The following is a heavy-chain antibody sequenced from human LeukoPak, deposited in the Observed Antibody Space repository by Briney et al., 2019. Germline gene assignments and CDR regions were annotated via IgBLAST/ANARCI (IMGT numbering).Heavy chain of an antibody. CDR1: GGSISSYY. V-gene: IGHV4-59*01. D-gene: IGHD5-12*01. CDR2: IYYSGST. J-gene: IGHJ4*02. Sequence: SETLSLTCTVSGGSISSYYWSWIRQPPGKGLEWIGYIYYSGSTSYNPSLKSRVTISVDTSKNQFSLKLSSVTAADTAVYYCARGRRGIATIIDYWGQGTLVSVSS. CDR3: ARGRRGIATIIDY.